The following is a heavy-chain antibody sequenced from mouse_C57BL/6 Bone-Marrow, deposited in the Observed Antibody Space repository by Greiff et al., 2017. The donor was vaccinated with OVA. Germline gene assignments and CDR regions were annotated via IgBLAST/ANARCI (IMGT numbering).Heavy chain of an antibody. CDR3: ARPYYDYDRKGHFDY. J-gene: IGHJ2*01. CDR1: GYTFTDYY. Sequence: VQLQQSGPELVKPGASVKISCKASGYTFTDYYMNWVKQSHGKSLEWIGDINPNNGGTSYNQKFKGKATLTVDKSSSTAYMELRSLTSEDSAVYYCARPYYDYDRKGHFDYWGQGTTLTVSS. V-gene: IGHV1-26*01. D-gene: IGHD2-4*01. CDR2: INPNNGGT.